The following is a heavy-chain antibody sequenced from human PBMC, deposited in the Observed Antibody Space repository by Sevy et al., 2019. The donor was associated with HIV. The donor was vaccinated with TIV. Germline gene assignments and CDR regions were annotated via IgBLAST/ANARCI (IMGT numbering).Heavy chain of an antibody. D-gene: IGHD1-26*01. Sequence: SETLSLTCTVSGGSITSLYWNWIRQPPGKGLEWIANIYYSGHINYNPSLKSRVTSSLDTSKNQFSLRLSSVTAADTAMYYCAGENAWGRGYSWGQGTLVTVSS. V-gene: IGHV4-59*11. CDR3: AGENAWGRGYS. CDR1: GGSITSLY. CDR2: IYYSGHI. J-gene: IGHJ4*02.